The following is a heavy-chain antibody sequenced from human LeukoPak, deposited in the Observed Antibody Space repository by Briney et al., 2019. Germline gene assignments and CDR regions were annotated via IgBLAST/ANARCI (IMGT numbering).Heavy chain of an antibody. D-gene: IGHD2-2*01. CDR2: TNRDGSEK. CDR1: EFTFTNYW. Sequence: GGSLRLSCAASEFTFTNYWMSWVRQAPGKGLEWVANTNRDGSEKYYVDSVKGRVTISRDNAMNFLYLQLNSLRVDDTAVYYCARDSASCRGCAFDIWGQGTVVTVSS. V-gene: IGHV3-7*01. CDR3: ARDSASCRGCAFDI. J-gene: IGHJ3*02.